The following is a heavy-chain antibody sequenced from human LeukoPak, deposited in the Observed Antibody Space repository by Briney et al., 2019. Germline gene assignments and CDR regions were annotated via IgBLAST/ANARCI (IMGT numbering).Heavy chain of an antibody. Sequence: KTGGSLRLSCAASGFTFSDHYMNWIRQAPGKGLEWVSDISSSGNAIYCADSVKGRFTTSRDNAKNSLYLQMNSLRAEDTAVYYCARDLSGSYCFDYWGQGTLVTVSS. CDR3: ARDLSGSYCFDY. CDR1: GFTFSDHY. D-gene: IGHD1-26*01. V-gene: IGHV3-11*04. CDR2: ISSSGNAI. J-gene: IGHJ4*02.